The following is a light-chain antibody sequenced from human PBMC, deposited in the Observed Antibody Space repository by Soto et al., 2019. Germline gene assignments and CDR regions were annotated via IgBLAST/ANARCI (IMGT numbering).Light chain of an antibody. J-gene: IGLJ3*02. CDR2: RNS. CDR3: ATRDESLRTWL. CDR1: TVNIGIND. Sequence: QSVLTQPPSASGTPGQRVTISCSGGTVNIGINDVYWYQQLPWTAPKLLFYRNSRRPSGVPDRFSGSGSGSSGSRAISGLRSGDAGDYCWATRDESLRTWLFGGGTKLTVL. V-gene: IGLV1-47*01.